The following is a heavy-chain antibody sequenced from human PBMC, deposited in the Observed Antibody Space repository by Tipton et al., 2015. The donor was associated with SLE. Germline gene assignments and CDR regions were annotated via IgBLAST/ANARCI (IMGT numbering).Heavy chain of an antibody. CDR3: TRGTGSRHYYSMDV. J-gene: IGHJ6*03. V-gene: IGHV3-21*01. Sequence: GSLRLSCAASGFTFSTYSMNWVRQAPGKGLEWVSSISSSGTYMHYADSVTGRFTISRDNADKSLSLHMNSLRAEDTALYYCTRGTGSRHYYSMDVWGSGTTVTVSS. CDR1: GFTFSTYS. CDR2: ISSSGTYM.